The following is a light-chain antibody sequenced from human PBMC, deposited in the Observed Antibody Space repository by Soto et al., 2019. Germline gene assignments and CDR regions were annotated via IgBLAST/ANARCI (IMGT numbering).Light chain of an antibody. CDR1: QSISSY. CDR3: QQSYSTPQ. CDR2: AAS. V-gene: IGKV1-39*01. J-gene: IGKJ3*01. Sequence: DIQMTQSLPSLSASVGDRVTITCRASQSISSYLNWYQQKPGKAPKLLIYAASSLQSGVPSRFSGSGSGTDFTLTISSLQPEDFATYYCQQSYSTPQFGPG.